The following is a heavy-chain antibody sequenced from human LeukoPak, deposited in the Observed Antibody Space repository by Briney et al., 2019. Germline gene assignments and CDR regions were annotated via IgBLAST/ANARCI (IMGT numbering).Heavy chain of an antibody. Sequence: GGSLRLSCAASGFTFDDYAMHWVRQAPGKGLEWVSGISWNSGSIGYADSVKGRFTISRDNAKNSLYLQMNSLRAEDTALYYCAKGGNWNDGYYFDYWSQGTLVTVSS. CDR3: AKGGNWNDGYYFDY. CDR1: GFTFDDYA. V-gene: IGHV3-9*01. CDR2: ISWNSGSI. J-gene: IGHJ4*02. D-gene: IGHD1-1*01.